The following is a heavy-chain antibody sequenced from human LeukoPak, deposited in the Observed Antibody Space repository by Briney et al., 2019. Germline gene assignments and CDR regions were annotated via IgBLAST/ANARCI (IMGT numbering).Heavy chain of an antibody. CDR1: GGYISSYY. V-gene: IGHV4-59*08. CDR3: ARATARITIFGVVPSDFDY. CDR2: IHYSGSS. J-gene: IGHJ4*02. Sequence: PSETLSLTCTVSGGYISSYYWSWLRQPPGKGLEWIGYIHYSGSSNYNPSLKSRVTISVDTSKNQFSLKLSSVTAADTAVYYCARATARITIFGVVPSDFDYWGQGTLVTVSS. D-gene: IGHD3-3*01.